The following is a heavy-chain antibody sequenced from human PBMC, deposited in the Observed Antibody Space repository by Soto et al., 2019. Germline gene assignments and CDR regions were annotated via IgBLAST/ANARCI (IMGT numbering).Heavy chain of an antibody. D-gene: IGHD3-22*01. V-gene: IGHV4-39*01. Sequence: ASETLSLTCTVSGCSISSSSYYWGWIRQPPGKGLEWIGSIYYSGSTYYNPSLKSRVTISVDTSKNQFSLKLSSVTAADTAVYYCARRLYYDSSGFEGGGMDVWGQGTTVT. CDR2: IYYSGST. CDR1: GCSISSSSYY. CDR3: ARRLYYDSSGFEGGGMDV. J-gene: IGHJ6*02.